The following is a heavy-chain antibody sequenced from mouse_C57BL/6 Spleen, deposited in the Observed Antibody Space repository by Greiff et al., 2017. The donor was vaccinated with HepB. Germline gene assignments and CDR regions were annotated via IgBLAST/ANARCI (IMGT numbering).Heavy chain of an antibody. D-gene: IGHD1-1*01. J-gene: IGHJ3*01. CDR3: TRNYYGRSHFAY. CDR1: GFNIKDYY. Sequence: VQLQQSGAELVRPGASVKLSCTASGFNIKDYYMHWVKQRPEQGLEWIGRIDPEDGDTEYAPKFQGKATMTADTSSNTAYLQLSSLTSEDTAVYYCTRNYYGRSHFAYWGQGTLVTVSA. V-gene: IGHV14-1*01. CDR2: IDPEDGDT.